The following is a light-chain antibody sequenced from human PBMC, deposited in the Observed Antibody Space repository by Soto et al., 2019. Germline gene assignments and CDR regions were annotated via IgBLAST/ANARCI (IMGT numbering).Light chain of an antibody. Sequence: QSVLTQPASVSGSPGQSITISCSGTSSDVGSYDHVAWYQQFPGKTPKLTIYEVSNRPSGVSSRFSGSKSGNTASLTVSGLLAEDEADYFCCSYTVGDKVIFGGGTKVTVL. J-gene: IGLJ2*01. CDR3: CSYTVGDKVI. V-gene: IGLV2-14*01. CDR1: SSDVGSYDH. CDR2: EVS.